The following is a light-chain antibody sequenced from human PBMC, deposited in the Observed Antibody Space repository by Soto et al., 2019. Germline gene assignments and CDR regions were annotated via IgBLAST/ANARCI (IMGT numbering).Light chain of an antibody. CDR3: SSYAGSNNSSYV. CDR2: EVS. V-gene: IGLV2-8*01. CDR1: SSDVGGYNY. Sequence: QSALTQPPSASGSPGQSVTISCTGTSSDVGGYNYVSWYQQHPDKAPKLMIYEVSKRPSGVPDRFSGSKSGNTASLTVSGLQAEYEADYYCSSYAGSNNSSYVFGTGTKVTVL. J-gene: IGLJ1*01.